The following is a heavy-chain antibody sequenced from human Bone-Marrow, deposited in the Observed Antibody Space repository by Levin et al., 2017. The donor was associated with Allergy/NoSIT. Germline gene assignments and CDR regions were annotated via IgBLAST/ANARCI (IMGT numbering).Heavy chain of an antibody. CDR3: VRAGGRNDNGDYYR. D-gene: IGHD2-21*02. CDR1: GFIFRNYW. J-gene: IGHJ3*01. CDR2: IKEDGSEK. V-gene: IGHV3-7*01. Sequence: GGSLRLSCAASGFIFRNYWMSWVRQAPGKGLEWVGNIKEDGSEKYYVDSVKGRFTISRDNAKNSLSLQMNSLRVEDTAVYYCVRAGGRNDNGDYYRWGQGTMVTVSS.